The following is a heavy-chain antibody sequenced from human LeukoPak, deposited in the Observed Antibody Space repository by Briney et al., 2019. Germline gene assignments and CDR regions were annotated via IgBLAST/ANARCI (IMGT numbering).Heavy chain of an antibody. Sequence: GGSLRLSCAASGFTFSSYSMNWVRQAPGKGLEWVSYISSSSSTIYYADSVKGRFTISRDNAKNSLYLQMNSLRAEDTAVYYCARRRYSSSWYDAFDIWGQGTMVTVSS. CDR1: GFTFSSYS. D-gene: IGHD6-13*01. CDR3: ARRRYSSSWYDAFDI. CDR2: ISSSSSTI. J-gene: IGHJ3*02. V-gene: IGHV3-48*01.